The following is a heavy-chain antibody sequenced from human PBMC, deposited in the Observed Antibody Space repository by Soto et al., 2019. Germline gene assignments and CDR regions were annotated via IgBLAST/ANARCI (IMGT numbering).Heavy chain of an antibody. D-gene: IGHD6-19*01. CDR3: ARRGLGNFFDY. J-gene: IGHJ4*02. CDR1: GGSINSNTYS. V-gene: IGHV4-39*01. CDR2: IYYSGST. Sequence: QLQLQESGPGLVKPSETLSLTCTVSGGSINSNTYSWAWIRQPPEKGLEWIGTIYYSGSTYYNPSLHSRFTRYVDTSKNEFSLKLGSVSAADTAVFYCARRGLGNFFDYWGQGALVTVSS.